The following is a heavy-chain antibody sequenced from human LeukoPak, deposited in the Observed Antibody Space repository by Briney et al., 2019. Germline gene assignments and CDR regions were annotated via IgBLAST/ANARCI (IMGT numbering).Heavy chain of an antibody. J-gene: IGHJ4*02. CDR3: ARGGVRYTSSHGLDY. CDR1: GFTFTRSA. D-gene: IGHD6-6*01. Sequence: GASVKVSCKASGFTFTRSAMQWVRQARGQRLEWIGWIVVGSGNTNYAQKFQERVTITGDMSTSTAYMELSSLRSEDTAVYYCARGGVRYTSSHGLDYWGQGTLVTVSS. CDR2: IVVGSGNT. V-gene: IGHV1-58*02.